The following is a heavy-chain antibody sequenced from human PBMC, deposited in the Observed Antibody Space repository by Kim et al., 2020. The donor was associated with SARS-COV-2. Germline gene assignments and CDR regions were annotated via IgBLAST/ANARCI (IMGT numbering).Heavy chain of an antibody. CDR1: GYSFTSYW. CDR3: ARAPTIAAAPFDY. CDR2: IDPSDSYT. Sequence: GESLKISCKGSGYSFTSYWISWVRQMPGKGLEWMGRIDPSDSYTNYSPSFQGHVTISADKSISTAYLQWSSLKASDTAMYYCARAPTIAAAPFDYWGQGTLVTVSS. J-gene: IGHJ4*02. V-gene: IGHV5-10-1*01. D-gene: IGHD6-13*01.